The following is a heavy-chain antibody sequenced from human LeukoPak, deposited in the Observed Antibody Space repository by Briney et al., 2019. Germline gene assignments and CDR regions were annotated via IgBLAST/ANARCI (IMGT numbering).Heavy chain of an antibody. J-gene: IGHJ6*02. CDR1: GGTFSSYA. V-gene: IGHV1-69*13. CDR2: IVPIFGTA. Sequence: SVKVSCKASGGTFSSYAISWVRQAPGQGLEWMGGIVPIFGTANYAQKFQGRVTITADESTSTAYMELSSLRSEDTAVYYCARVRSELRYFDWSYYYGMGVWGQGTTVTVSS. D-gene: IGHD3-9*01. CDR3: ARVRSELRYFDWSYYYGMGV.